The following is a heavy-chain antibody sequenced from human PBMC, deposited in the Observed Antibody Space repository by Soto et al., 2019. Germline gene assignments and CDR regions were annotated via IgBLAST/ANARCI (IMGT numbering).Heavy chain of an antibody. CDR2: ISSSSSYT. V-gene: IGHV3-21*05. J-gene: IGHJ6*02. CDR3: AREGGYCGSTSCYPGMDG. D-gene: IGHD2-2*01. CDR1: GFTFSSYS. Sequence: GVSLRLSCTASGFTFSSYSMSWIRQAPGKGLEWVSYISSSSSYTNYADSVKGRFTISRDNAKNSLYLQMNSLRAEDTAVYYCAREGGYCGSTSCYPGMDGWGQGTTVSVS.